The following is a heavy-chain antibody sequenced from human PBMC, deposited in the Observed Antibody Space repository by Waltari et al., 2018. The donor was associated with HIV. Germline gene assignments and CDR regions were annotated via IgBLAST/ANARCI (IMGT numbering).Heavy chain of an antibody. V-gene: IGHV3-48*01. J-gene: IGHJ4*02. CDR1: GFTFSSYT. D-gene: IGHD3-16*01. CDR3: ARDTYYFDY. Sequence: EVQLVESGGGLVQPGGSLRLSCAASGFTFSSYTMNWVRQAPGKGLERVSYISSSSTTISYADSVKGRFTISRDNAKNSRFLQMNSLSAEDTAVYYCARDTYYFDYWGQGTLVTVSS. CDR2: ISSSSTTI.